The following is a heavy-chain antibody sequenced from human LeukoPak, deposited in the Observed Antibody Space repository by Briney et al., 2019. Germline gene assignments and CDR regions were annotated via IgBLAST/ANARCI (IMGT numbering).Heavy chain of an antibody. V-gene: IGHV4-4*02. D-gene: IGHD2-8*01. J-gene: IGHJ4*02. CDR2: ISLSGLT. CDR3: SRENGAFSPFGY. Sequence: PSETLSLTCGVSGGSITSTNWWSWVRQPPGQGLEWIGEISLSGLTNYNPSLKSRVTMALDKSKNHLSLNLTSVTAADTAVYYCSRENGAFSPFGYWGQGTLVAVPS. CDR1: GGSITSTNW.